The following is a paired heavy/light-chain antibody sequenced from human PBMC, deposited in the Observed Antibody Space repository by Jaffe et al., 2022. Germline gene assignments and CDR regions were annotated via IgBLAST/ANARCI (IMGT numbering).Heavy chain of an antibody. CDR2: ISDNSAGT. D-gene: IGHD1-1*01. J-gene: IGHJ4*01. Sequence: EVQLLESGGGLVQPGGSLRLSCAASGFRFASYAMTWVRQAPGRGLEWVSGISDNSAGTYYADSVKGRFTISRDNSRNTLYLQMSSLTADDTAVYYCAKCRDGWNILDYWGQGAPVTVSS. CDR3: AKCRDGWNILDY. CDR1: GFRFASYA. V-gene: IGHV3-23*01.
Light chain of an antibody. J-gene: IGKJ2*01. CDR3: QQYFSTLPHT. Sequence: DIVMTQSPDSLAVSLGERATINCKSSHNVLSGSNNKNYLAWYQQKPGQPPKLLIYWASTRESGVPDRFSGSGSGTDFTLTISSLQAEDVAVYYCQQYFSTLPHTFGQGTKLEIK. CDR1: HNVLSGSNNKNY. V-gene: IGKV4-1*01. CDR2: WAS.